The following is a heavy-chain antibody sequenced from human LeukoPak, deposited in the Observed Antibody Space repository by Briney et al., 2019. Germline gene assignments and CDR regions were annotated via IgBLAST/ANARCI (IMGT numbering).Heavy chain of an antibody. Sequence: GGSLRLSCAASGFTFSGYWMHWVRHAPGKGLEWVSRINEGGSVISYADSVKGRFTISRDNAKNSLYLQMQSPTAEDTAVYFCARVGSSSKYYYYMDVWGKGTTVTVSS. CDR2: INEGGSVI. CDR3: ARVGSSSKYYYYMDV. CDR1: GFTFSGYW. J-gene: IGHJ6*03. D-gene: IGHD3-10*01. V-gene: IGHV3-74*01.